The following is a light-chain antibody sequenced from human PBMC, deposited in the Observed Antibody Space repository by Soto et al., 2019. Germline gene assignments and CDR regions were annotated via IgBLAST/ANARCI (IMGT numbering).Light chain of an antibody. CDR3: QQRSSGIT. CDR1: QSVGDY. J-gene: IGKJ5*01. V-gene: IGKV3-11*01. CDR2: DAS. Sequence: EIVLTQSPATLSLSPGERATLSCRASQSVGDYLVWSRQKPGQAPGLLIYDASNRATGIPARFSGSGSGTDFSLTISSLEPEDFAVYYCQQRSSGITFGQGTRLEIK.